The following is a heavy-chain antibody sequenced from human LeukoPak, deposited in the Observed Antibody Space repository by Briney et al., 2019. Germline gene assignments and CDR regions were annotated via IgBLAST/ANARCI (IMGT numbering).Heavy chain of an antibody. CDR1: GFTFSSYA. CDR2: ISGSGGST. CDR3: AKGPGRDYYGSGSYYYWD. V-gene: IGHV3-23*01. D-gene: IGHD3-10*01. Sequence: GGSLRLSCAASGFTFSSYAMSWVRQAPGKGLEWVSAISGSGGSTYYADSVKGRFTISRDNSKNTLYLQMNSLRAEDTAVYYCAKGPGRDYYGSGSYYYWDWGQGTLVTVSS. J-gene: IGHJ4*02.